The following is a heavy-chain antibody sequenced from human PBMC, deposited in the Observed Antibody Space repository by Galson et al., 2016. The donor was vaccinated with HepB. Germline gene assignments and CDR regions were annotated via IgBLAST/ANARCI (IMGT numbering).Heavy chain of an antibody. J-gene: IGHJ4*02. CDR3: ARDRKVILWFGEPEDY. D-gene: IGHD3-10*01. CDR2: ISSSGSTI. Sequence: SLRLSCAASGFTFSDYYMNWIRQAPGKGLEWVSSISSSGSTIYYADSVKGRFIISRDNAKNSLYLQMNSLRAEDTAVYYCARDRKVILWFGEPEDYWGQGTLVSVSS. V-gene: IGHV3-11*01. CDR1: GFTFSDYY.